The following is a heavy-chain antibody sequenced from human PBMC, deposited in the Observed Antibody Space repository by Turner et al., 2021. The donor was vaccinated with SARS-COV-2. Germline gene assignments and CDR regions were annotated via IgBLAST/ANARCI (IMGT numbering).Heavy chain of an antibody. CDR2: IYWVDDK. D-gene: IGHD2-15*01. V-gene: IGHV2-5*02. CDR3: AHKVVAAIFDY. Sequence: QITLKESGPTLVKPTQTLPLTCTFSGFSLSTSGVGVAWIRQPPGKALEWLALIYWVDDKRFSPSLKSRLTITKDASKNQVFLTMTNMDPVDTAAYYLAHKVVAAIFDYLGQGILVTFPS. CDR1: GFSLSTSGVG. J-gene: IGHJ4*02.